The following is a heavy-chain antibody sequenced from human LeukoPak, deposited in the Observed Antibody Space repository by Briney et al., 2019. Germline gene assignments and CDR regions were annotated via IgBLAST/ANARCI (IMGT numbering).Heavy chain of an antibody. J-gene: IGHJ4*02. Sequence: GASVKVSCKASGYTFTSYGISWVRQAPGQGLEWMGWISAYNGNTNYAQKLQGRVTMTTDTSTSTAYMELRSLRSDDTAVYYCARDRASTVTTGPFDYWGQGTLVTVSS. CDR1: GYTFTSYG. D-gene: IGHD4-17*01. V-gene: IGHV1-18*01. CDR3: ARDRASTVTTGPFDY. CDR2: ISAYNGNT.